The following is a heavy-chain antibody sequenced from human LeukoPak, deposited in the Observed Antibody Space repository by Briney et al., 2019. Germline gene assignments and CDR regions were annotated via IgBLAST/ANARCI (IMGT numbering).Heavy chain of an antibody. CDR3: AKDGQDYYYYYMDV. J-gene: IGHJ6*03. V-gene: IGHV3-33*06. D-gene: IGHD2-15*01. Sequence: GMSLRLSCAASGFTFSGYGMHWGRQAPGKGPEWVAVIWYDGSKKYYADSVRGRFIISRDNSNNTLYLQMNSLRGEDTAVYYCAKDGQDYYYYYMDVWGRGTTVTVSS. CDR2: IWYDGSKK. CDR1: GFTFSGYG.